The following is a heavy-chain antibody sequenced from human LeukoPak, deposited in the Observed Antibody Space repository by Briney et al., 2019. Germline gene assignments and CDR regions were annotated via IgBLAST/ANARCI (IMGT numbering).Heavy chain of an antibody. CDR2: NSSSSSYI. D-gene: IGHD6-25*01. CDR3: ARDVVAAVFDY. V-gene: IGHV3-21*01. Sequence: PGGSLRLSCAASGFTFSSYSMNWVRQAPGKALEWVSSNSSSSSYIYYADSVKGRFTISRDNAKNSLYLQMNSLRAEDTAVYYCARDVVAAVFDYWGQGTLVTVSS. J-gene: IGHJ4*02. CDR1: GFTFSSYS.